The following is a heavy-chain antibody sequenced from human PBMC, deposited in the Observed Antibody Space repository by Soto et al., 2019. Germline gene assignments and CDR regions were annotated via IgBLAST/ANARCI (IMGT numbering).Heavy chain of an antibody. CDR2: IYWDDDK. V-gene: IGHV2-5*02. CDR3: ARALGSWGSYYFDH. J-gene: IGHJ4*02. CDR1: GFSLDTWGVG. Sequence: QITLKESGPTLVRPTQTLTLTCTVSGFSLDTWGVGVGWIRQPPGKAPEWLALIYWDDDKRYSPSLKNRLTITKGTSNNQVVLTVTNMDPVDTVTYYCARALGSWGSYYFDHWGQGTLVTVSS. D-gene: IGHD3-16*01.